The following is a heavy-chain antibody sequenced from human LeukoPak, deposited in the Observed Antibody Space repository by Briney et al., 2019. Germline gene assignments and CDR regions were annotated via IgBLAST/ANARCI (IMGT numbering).Heavy chain of an antibody. Sequence: SETLSLTCTVSGGSISSSSYYWGWIRQPPGKGLEWIGSIYYSGSTYYNPSLKSRVTISVDTSKNQFSLKLSSVTAADTAVYYCARSVRWFGPWGQGTLVTVSS. CDR1: GGSISSSSYY. J-gene: IGHJ5*02. CDR2: IYYSGST. CDR3: ARSVRWFGP. V-gene: IGHV4-39*01. D-gene: IGHD4-17*01.